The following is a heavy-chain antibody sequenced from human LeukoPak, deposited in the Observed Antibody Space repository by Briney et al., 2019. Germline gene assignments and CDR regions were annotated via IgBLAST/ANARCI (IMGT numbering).Heavy chain of an antibody. CDR2: ISRSGSTK. V-gene: IGHV3-11*01. Sequence: GGSLRLSCAASGFTFRDYNMRWIRQAPGKGLEWVSSISRSGSTKYYADSVKGRFTISRDNAKNSLFLQMNSLRAEDTAVYYCARVLRYCSGGNCYSGGLGYMDVWGKGTTVTISS. CDR1: GFTFRDYN. CDR3: ARVLRYCSGGNCYSGGLGYMDV. D-gene: IGHD2-15*01. J-gene: IGHJ6*03.